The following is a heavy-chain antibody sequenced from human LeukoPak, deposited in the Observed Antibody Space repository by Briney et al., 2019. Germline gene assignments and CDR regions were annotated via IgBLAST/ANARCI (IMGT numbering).Heavy chain of an antibody. CDR2: INGSGST. CDR3: ARESRQDYVYFDH. J-gene: IGHJ4*02. CDR1: GGSISSYY. V-gene: IGHV4-59*01. D-gene: IGHD4-17*01. Sequence: PSETLSLTCTVSGGSISSYYWSWIRQPPGKGLEWIGYINGSGSTNYNPSLKSRVTMSVDTSKNQFSLKLSSVTAADTAMYYCARESRQDYVYFDHWGQALVATFSS.